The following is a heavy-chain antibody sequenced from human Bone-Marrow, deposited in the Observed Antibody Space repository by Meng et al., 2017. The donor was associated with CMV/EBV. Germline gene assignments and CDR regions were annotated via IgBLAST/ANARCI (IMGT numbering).Heavy chain of an antibody. Sequence: SVKVSRKASGGSFSNYIISWVRQAPGQGLEWMGGITPIFGTPNYAQKFQGRVTITTDESTSTAYLELSSLRSEDTAVYYCATSAVVVAAAVYYNGMDVWGQGTTVTVSS. D-gene: IGHD2-2*01. CDR3: ATSAVVVAAAVYYNGMDV. CDR2: ITPIFGTP. J-gene: IGHJ6*02. V-gene: IGHV1-69*05. CDR1: GGSFSNYI.